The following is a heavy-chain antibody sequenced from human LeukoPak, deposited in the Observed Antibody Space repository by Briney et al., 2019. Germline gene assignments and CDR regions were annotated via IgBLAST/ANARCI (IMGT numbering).Heavy chain of an antibody. D-gene: IGHD2-2*01. V-gene: IGHV3-23*01. Sequence: GGSLRLSCAASGFTFSSYAMSWVRQAPGKGLEWVSAISGSGGSTYYADSVKGRFTISRDNSKNTLYLQMNSLRAEDTAVYYCVSSLYCSSTSCYLYYYYGMDVWGQGTTVTVSS. CDR2: ISGSGGST. CDR1: GFTFSSYA. J-gene: IGHJ6*02. CDR3: VSSLYCSSTSCYLYYYYGMDV.